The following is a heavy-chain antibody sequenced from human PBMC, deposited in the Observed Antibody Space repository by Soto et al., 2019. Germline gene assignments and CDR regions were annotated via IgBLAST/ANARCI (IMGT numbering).Heavy chain of an antibody. CDR3: IRSAGWKGVSGVFDI. CDR1: GFTFINAW. CDR2: ITSKSDGGTT. V-gene: IGHV3-15*01. J-gene: IGHJ3*02. D-gene: IGHD6-19*01. Sequence: EVQLVESGVGLVKPGGSLRLSCAASGFTFINAWMTWVRQAPGKGLEWVGRITSKSDGGTTDYAAPVKDRFTISRDDSKNTLFLQMNSLKTEDIAVYYCIRSAGWKGVSGVFDIWGQGRMVTLSS.